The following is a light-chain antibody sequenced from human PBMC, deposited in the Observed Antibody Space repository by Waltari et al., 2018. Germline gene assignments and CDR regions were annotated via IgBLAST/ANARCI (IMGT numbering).Light chain of an antibody. V-gene: IGLV4-69*01. CDR2: VNSDGSH. CDR1: SGHSSNV. Sequence: QLVLTQSPSASASLGASVKLTCTLSSGHSSNVMAWLQQQPEKGHRYLMKVNSDGSHSKGDESPDRFSGSSSGTERYLTISSLQSEDEADYYCQTWGHGTWVFGGGTKLTVL. J-gene: IGLJ3*02. CDR3: QTWGHGTWV.